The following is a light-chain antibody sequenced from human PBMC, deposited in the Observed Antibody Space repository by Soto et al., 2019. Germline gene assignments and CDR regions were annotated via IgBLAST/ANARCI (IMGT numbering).Light chain of an antibody. CDR1: QSVLYSSNNKNY. CDR3: QQYYSTPYT. CDR2: WAP. Sequence: DIVMTQSPDSLAVSLGERATINCKSSQSVLYSSNNKNYLAWYQQKPGQPPKLLIYWAPTRESGVPDRFSGSGSGKDFTLTISSLQAEDVAVYYCQQYYSTPYTFGQGTKLEIK. V-gene: IGKV4-1*01. J-gene: IGKJ2*01.